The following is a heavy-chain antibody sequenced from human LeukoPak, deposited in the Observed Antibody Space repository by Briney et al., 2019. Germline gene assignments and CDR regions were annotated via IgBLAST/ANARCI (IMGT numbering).Heavy chain of an antibody. V-gene: IGHV3-33*01. CDR1: GFTFSDYG. Sequence: PGGSLRLSCAASGFTFSDYGMYWVRQAPGKGLEWVALIWYDGGKKYYTDSVRGRFTISRDNSKNTLYLQMNNLRVEDTAVYYCASLDTALLNSAHWGQGTLVTVSS. D-gene: IGHD5-18*01. CDR2: IWYDGGKK. J-gene: IGHJ4*02. CDR3: ASLDTALLNSAH.